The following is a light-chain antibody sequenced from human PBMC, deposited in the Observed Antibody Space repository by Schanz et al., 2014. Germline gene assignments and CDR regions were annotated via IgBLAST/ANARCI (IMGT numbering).Light chain of an antibody. Sequence: QSALTQPRSVSGSPGQSVTISCTGTSSDVGGYNYVSWYQQHPGKAPKVMIYDVSERPSGVPDRFSGSKSGNTASLTISGLQAEDEADYYCSSYTSSNTGVFGGGTKLTV. CDR2: DVS. V-gene: IGLV2-11*01. J-gene: IGLJ3*02. CDR1: SSDVGGYNY. CDR3: SSYTSSNTGV.